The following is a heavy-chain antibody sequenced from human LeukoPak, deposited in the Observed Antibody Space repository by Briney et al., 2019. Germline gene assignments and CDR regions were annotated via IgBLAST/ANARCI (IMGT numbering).Heavy chain of an antibody. CDR1: GFTFSSYW. CDR3: ARAPGWELLFSDY. Sequence: GASLRLSCAASGFTFSSYWMSWVRQAPGKGLEWVANIKQDGSEKYYVDSVKGRFTISRDNAKNSLYLQMNSLRAEDTAVYYCARAPGWELLFSDYWGQGTLVTVSS. V-gene: IGHV3-7*01. J-gene: IGHJ4*02. CDR2: IKQDGSEK. D-gene: IGHD1-26*01.